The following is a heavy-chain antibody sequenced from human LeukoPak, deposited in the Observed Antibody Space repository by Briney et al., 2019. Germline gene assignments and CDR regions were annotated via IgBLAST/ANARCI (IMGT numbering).Heavy chain of an antibody. CDR1: GGSISSYY. J-gene: IGHJ6*03. CDR2: IYYSGST. CDR3: ARDTPSSSRYSYYYYLDV. Sequence: SETLSLICTVSGGSISSYYWSWIRQPPGKGLEWIGYIYYSGSTNYNPSLKSRVTISLDTSKNQFSLKLSSVTAADTAVYYCARDTPSSSRYSYYYYLDVWGKGTTVNVSS. V-gene: IGHV4-59*01.